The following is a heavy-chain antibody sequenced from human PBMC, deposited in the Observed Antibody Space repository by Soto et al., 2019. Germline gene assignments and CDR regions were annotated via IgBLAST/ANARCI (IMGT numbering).Heavy chain of an antibody. D-gene: IGHD4-17*01. V-gene: IGHV3-23*01. Sequence: GGSLRLSCAASGFTFSSYAMIGVRQAPGKGLEWVSGLYGGGGHTNYADSVKGRFTISRDNSKNTLYLQMNSLRPEDTAVYRCAKDAVSGDGVWLAESWGQGTLVTVSS. CDR3: AKDAVSGDGVWLAES. CDR1: GFTFSSYA. CDR2: LYGGGGHT. J-gene: IGHJ5*02.